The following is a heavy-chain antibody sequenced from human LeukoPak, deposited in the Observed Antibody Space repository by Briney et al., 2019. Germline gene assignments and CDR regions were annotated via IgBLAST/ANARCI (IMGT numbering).Heavy chain of an antibody. CDR1: GFSFSSYV. CDR3: VKDRYVDY. D-gene: IGHD3-16*01. V-gene: IGHV3-64D*09. Sequence: GGSLRLSCSVSGFSFSSYVTHWVRQAPGKGLEYVSSISSNGDSTYYADSVKGRFTISRDNSKNTLFLQMSSLRAEDTAVYYCVKDRYVDYWGQGTLVTVSS. CDR2: ISSNGDST. J-gene: IGHJ4*02.